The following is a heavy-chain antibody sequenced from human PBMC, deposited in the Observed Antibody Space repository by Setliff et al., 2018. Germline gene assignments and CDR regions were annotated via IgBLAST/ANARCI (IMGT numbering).Heavy chain of an antibody. J-gene: IGHJ4*02. CDR3: ARGGTFRYFDF. V-gene: IGHV4-34*01. CDR2: INHSGST. Sequence: SETLSLTCAVSGGSLSGHYWTWIRQTPEKGLVWIGEINHSGSTNYNPSLKSRVTMSVDKSKNQFPLKLISVTAADTAVYYCARGGTFRYFDFWGQGAPVTVSS. CDR1: GGSLSGHY.